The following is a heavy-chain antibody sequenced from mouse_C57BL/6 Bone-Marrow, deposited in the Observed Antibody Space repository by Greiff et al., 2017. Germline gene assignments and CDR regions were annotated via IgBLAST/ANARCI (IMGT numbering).Heavy chain of an antibody. Sequence: VQLQEPGAELVKPGASVKVSCKASGYTFTSYWMHWVKQRPGQGLEWIGRIHPSDSDTNYNQKFKGKATLTVDKSSSTAYMQLSSLTSEDSAVYYCAIGGTTVVAHWEMDYWGQGTSVTVSS. CDR3: AIGGTTVVAHWEMDY. CDR1: GYTFTSYW. CDR2: IHPSDSDT. D-gene: IGHD1-1*01. J-gene: IGHJ4*01. V-gene: IGHV1-74*01.